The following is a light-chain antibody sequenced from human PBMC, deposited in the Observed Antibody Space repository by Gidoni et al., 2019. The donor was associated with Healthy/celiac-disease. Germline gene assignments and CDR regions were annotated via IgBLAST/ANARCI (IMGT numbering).Light chain of an antibody. J-gene: IGKJ4*01. V-gene: IGKV1-33*01. Sequence: DIQMTQSPSSLSASVGDRVTITCQASQDISNYLNWYQQKPGKAPKLLIYDASNLETGVPSRFSGSVSGTDFTFTISSLQPEDIATYYCQQYDNLPLTFGGXTKVEIK. CDR2: DAS. CDR1: QDISNY. CDR3: QQYDNLPLT.